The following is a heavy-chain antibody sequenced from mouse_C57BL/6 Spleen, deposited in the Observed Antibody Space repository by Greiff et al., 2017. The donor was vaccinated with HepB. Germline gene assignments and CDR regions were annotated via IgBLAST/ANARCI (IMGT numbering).Heavy chain of an antibody. V-gene: IGHV1-53*01. D-gene: IGHD2-1*01. Sequence: VQLQQPGTELVKPGASVKLSCKASGYTFTSYWMHWVKQRPGQGLEWIGNINPSNGGTNYNEKFKSKATLTVDKSSSTAYLQLSSLTSEDSAVYYCAYGNYGWYAMDYWGQGTSVTVSS. CDR2: INPSNGGT. CDR1: GYTFTSYW. J-gene: IGHJ4*01. CDR3: AYGNYGWYAMDY.